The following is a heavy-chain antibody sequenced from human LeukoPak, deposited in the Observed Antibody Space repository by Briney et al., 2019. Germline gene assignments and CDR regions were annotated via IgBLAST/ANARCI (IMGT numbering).Heavy chain of an antibody. CDR3: ARYYGLE. Sequence: GGSMCLSCAASGFTFSSYWMSWVRQAPGKGLEWVANIKRDESEKNYVDSVKGRFTISRDNAKNSLYLQMNSLRAEDSGVYYCARYYGLEWGQGNLVTVSS. V-gene: IGHV3-7*01. CDR2: IKRDESEK. CDR1: GFTFSSYW. D-gene: IGHD4-17*01. J-gene: IGHJ4*02.